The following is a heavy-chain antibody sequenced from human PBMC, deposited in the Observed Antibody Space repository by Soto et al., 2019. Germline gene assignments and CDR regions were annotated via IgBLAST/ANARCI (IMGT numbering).Heavy chain of an antibody. V-gene: IGHV1-18*01. CDR2: ISAYNGNT. CDR1: GYTFTSYG. D-gene: IGHD2-2*01. CDR3: ARDYGVVPAANYYYYGMDV. J-gene: IGHJ6*02. Sequence: ASVKVSCKASGYTFTSYGISWVRQAPGQGLEWMGWISAYNGNTNYAQKLQGRVTMTTDTSTSTAYMELRSLRSDDTAVYYCARDYGVVPAANYYYYGMDVWGQGXTVTV.